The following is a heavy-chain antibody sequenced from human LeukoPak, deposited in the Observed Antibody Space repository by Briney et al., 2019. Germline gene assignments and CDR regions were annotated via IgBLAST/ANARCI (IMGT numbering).Heavy chain of an antibody. J-gene: IGHJ6*02. D-gene: IGHD3-22*01. CDR3: ARNSRMIVVVITDYYYGMDV. Sequence: ASVKVSCKASGYTFTGYDINWVRQATGQGLEWMGWMNPNSGNTGYAQKFQGRVTMTRNTSISTAYMELSSLRSEDTAVYYCARNSRMIVVVITDYYYGMDVWGQGTTVTVSS. CDR1: GYTFTGYD. V-gene: IGHV1-8*01. CDR2: MNPNSGNT.